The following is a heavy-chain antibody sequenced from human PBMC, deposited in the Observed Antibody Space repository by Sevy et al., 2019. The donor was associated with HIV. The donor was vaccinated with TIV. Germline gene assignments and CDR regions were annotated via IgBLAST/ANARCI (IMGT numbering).Heavy chain of an antibody. J-gene: IGHJ6*02. CDR1: VGSVSDYY. V-gene: IGHV4-4*07. Sequence: SETLSLTCNVSVGSVSDYYWAWIRQPAGKGLEWIGRFYDGGRFSSAGTSNYNPYLKSRVSMSVDTSKNQVSLKVTSVTAADTAVYYCARDGQYGLDVWGQGTTVTVSS. CDR3: ARDGQYGLDV. CDR2: FYDGGRF.